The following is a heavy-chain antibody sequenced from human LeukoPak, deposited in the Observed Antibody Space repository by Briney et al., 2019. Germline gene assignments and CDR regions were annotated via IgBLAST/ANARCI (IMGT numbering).Heavy chain of an antibody. CDR1: GGTFSSYA. CDR2: IIPIFGTA. D-gene: IGHD4-17*01. Sequence: SVKVSCKASGGTFSSYAISWVRQAPGQGLEWMGGIIPIFGTANYAQKFQGRVTITTDESTSTAYMELSSLRSEDTAVYYCARIDYGDYYIDYWGQGTLVTVSS. CDR3: ARIDYGDYYIDY. J-gene: IGHJ4*02. V-gene: IGHV1-69*05.